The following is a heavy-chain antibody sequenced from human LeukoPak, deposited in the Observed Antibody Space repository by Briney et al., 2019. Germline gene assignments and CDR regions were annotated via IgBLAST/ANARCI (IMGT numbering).Heavy chain of an antibody. J-gene: IGHJ4*02. CDR3: AGSSGWWAHDY. V-gene: IGHV3-23*01. CDR1: GLTFTNYG. CDR2: ISGSGSDT. Sequence: QPGGSLKLSCAASGLTFTNYGMTWVRQAPGKGLEWVSSISGSGSDTYYADSVKGRFTISRDNSKNTLYVQMVSLRAEDTAICYCAGSSGWWAHDYWGQGTLVTVSS. D-gene: IGHD6-19*01.